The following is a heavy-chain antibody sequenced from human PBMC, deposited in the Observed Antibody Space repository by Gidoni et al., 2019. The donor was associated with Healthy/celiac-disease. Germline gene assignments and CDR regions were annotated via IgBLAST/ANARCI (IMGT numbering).Heavy chain of an antibody. V-gene: IGHV3-30*18. D-gene: IGHD3-10*01. Sequence: QVQLVDSGGGVVQPGRSLRLSCAASGFTFSSYGMQWVRQAPGKGLEWGGVIAYDGSNEYYADSVKGRFTISRDNSKNTRYLQMNSLRAEDTAVYYCAKDSSYGHWGQGTLVTVSS. CDR1: GFTFSSYG. CDR2: IAYDGSNE. CDR3: AKDSSYGH. J-gene: IGHJ4*02.